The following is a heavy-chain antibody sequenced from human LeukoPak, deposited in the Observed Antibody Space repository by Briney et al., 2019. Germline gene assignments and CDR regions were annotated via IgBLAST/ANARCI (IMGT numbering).Heavy chain of an antibody. V-gene: IGHV1-18*01. J-gene: IGHJ5*02. CDR1: GYTFTSYG. Sequence: ASVKVSCKASGYTFTSYGISWVRQAPGQGLEWMGWISAYNGNTNYAQKLQGRVTMTTDTSTSTAYMELRSLRSDDTAVYYCARVDYYYDSSGYYKRDWFDPWGQGTLVTVSS. CDR3: ARVDYYYDSSGYYKRDWFDP. D-gene: IGHD3-22*01. CDR2: ISAYNGNT.